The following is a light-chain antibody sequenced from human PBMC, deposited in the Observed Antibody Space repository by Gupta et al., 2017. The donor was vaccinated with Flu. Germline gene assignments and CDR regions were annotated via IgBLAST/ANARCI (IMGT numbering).Light chain of an antibody. Sequence: QPALPQPASVVGSPAQSITTSCSGTSSDIGSYNYVSWYQQHPGQAPKLLIYGVTNRPSGVSNRFSASKSGDTASLTISGLQAEDEADYYCSSYISGSTLVFGGGTKLTVL. CDR2: GVT. V-gene: IGLV2-14*03. CDR3: SSYISGSTLV. CDR1: SSDIGSYNY. J-gene: IGLJ2*01.